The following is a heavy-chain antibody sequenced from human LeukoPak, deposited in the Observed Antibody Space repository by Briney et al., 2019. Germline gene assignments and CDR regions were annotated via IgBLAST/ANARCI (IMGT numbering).Heavy chain of an antibody. V-gene: IGHV3-21*01. D-gene: IGHD6-13*01. J-gene: IGHJ3*02. Sequence: GGSLRLSCAASGFTFSSYSMNWVRQAPGKGLEWVSSISSSSSYIYYADSVKGRFTISRDNAENSLYLQMNSLRAEDTAVYYCARASSTDAFDIWGQGTMVTVSS. CDR2: ISSSSSYI. CDR3: ARASSTDAFDI. CDR1: GFTFSSYS.